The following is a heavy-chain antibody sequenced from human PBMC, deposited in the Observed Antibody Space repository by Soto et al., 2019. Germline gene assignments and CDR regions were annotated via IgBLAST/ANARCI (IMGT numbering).Heavy chain of an antibody. CDR2: IKQDGSEK. Sequence: GESLKISCAASGFTFSSYWMSWVRQAPGKGLEWVANIKQDGSEKYYVDSVKGRFTISRDNAKNSLYLQMNSLRAEDTAVYYCARDARVTMIVVVPNAFDIWGQGTMVTVSS. J-gene: IGHJ3*02. V-gene: IGHV3-7*01. CDR3: ARDARVTMIVVVPNAFDI. CDR1: GFTFSSYW. D-gene: IGHD3-22*01.